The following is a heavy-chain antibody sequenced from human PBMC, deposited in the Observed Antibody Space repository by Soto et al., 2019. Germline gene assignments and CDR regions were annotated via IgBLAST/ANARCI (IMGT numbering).Heavy chain of an antibody. D-gene: IGHD5-18*01. CDR1: GFTFTDNL. CDR3: ERDIQSVGPRANDAVDV. Sequence: QVQLVQSGAELKKPGASVNISCTASGFTFTDNLINWVRQAPGQGLEWMGWINPDTGNTRYSETFQGRVTISRQSSASIAYLELSGLKNEDTALYFCERDIQSVGPRANDAVDVWGQGTMITVSS. CDR2: INPDTGNT. J-gene: IGHJ3*01. V-gene: IGHV1-3*01.